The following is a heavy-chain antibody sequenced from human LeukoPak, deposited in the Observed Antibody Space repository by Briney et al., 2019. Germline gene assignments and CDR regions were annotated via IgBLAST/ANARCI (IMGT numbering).Heavy chain of an antibody. V-gene: IGHV1-2*02. J-gene: IGHJ6*02. Sequence: ASVKVSCKASGYAFTGYNMHWVRQAPGQGLEWMGWINPNSGGANYAQKFQGRVTMTRDMSISTAYMELSRLTSDDTAVYYCARWFTITSGDYDILTSSYHRGMDVWGQGTTVTVSS. CDR1: GYAFTGYN. CDR2: INPNSGGA. D-gene: IGHD3-9*01. CDR3: ARWFTITSGDYDILTSSYHRGMDV.